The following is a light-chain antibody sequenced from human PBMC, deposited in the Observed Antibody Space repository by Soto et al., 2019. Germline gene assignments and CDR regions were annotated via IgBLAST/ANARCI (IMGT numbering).Light chain of an antibody. J-gene: IGKJ1*01. Sequence: EIVMTQSPATLSVSPGERATLSCRASQSISIHLAWYQQQPGQGPRLLIYGASTRDTGTPARFSGGGSGTEFTLTISSLQSEDFAVYYCQQYDSWPSWTFGQGTKVEIK. CDR2: GAS. CDR1: QSISIH. V-gene: IGKV3-15*01. CDR3: QQYDSWPSWT.